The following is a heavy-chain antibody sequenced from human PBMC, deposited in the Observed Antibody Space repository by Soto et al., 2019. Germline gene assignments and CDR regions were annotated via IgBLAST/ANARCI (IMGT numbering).Heavy chain of an antibody. CDR2: IMPLLNTA. Sequence: QEQLVQSGAEVKNPGSSVKVSCKASGGAFYNYAFSWVRQAPGQGVEWVGDIMPLLNTANHAQKFQGRVTISSDETTSTVYMALSSLRSEETAIYYCASGKPATFGGVTVYYFDGMDVWGQGTKVTVPS. CDR3: ASGKPATFGGVTVYYFDGMDV. J-gene: IGHJ6*02. V-gene: IGHV1-69*01. D-gene: IGHD3-16*02. CDR1: GGAFYNYA.